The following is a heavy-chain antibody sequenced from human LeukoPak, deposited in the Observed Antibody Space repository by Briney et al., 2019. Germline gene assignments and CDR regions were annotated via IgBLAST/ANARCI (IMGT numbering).Heavy chain of an antibody. CDR2: ISYDGSNK. Sequence: GGSLRLSCAASGFTFSSYGMHWVRQAPGKGLEWVAVISYDGSNKYYADSVKGRFTISRDNSKNTLYLQMNSLRAEDTAVYYCARPSDCSSTSCYTYWYFDLWGRGTLVTVSS. J-gene: IGHJ2*01. D-gene: IGHD2-2*02. CDR3: ARPSDCSSTSCYTYWYFDL. V-gene: IGHV3-30*03. CDR1: GFTFSSYG.